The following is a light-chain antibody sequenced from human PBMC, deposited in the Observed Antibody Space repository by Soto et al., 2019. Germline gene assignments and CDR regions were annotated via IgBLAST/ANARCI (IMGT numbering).Light chain of an antibody. V-gene: IGKV3-15*01. CDR2: NAV. CDR1: QNIDNK. J-gene: IGKJ5*01. CDR3: QQYKSWWPIT. Sequence: EIVLTQSPATLSVSPGERATLSCRASQNIDNKLVWYQQKPGQAPSLLLSNAVTRAPGIPARLSGSGFGTEFTLTISSLQPEDFSIYYCQQYKSWWPITFGQGTRLEI.